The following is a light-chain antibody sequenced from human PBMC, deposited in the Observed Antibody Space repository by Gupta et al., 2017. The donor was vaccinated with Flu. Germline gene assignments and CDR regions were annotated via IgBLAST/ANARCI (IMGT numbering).Light chain of an antibody. J-gene: IGKJ1*01. CDR3: QQDNSHGT. CDR2: KAS. V-gene: IGKV1-5*03. Sequence: DTQLTLSPSTLSASVGDRVTITCRASQTIPNWLDSFQQKPGKAPDLQSFKASTVKSRVPSRFSGSGFGTKFTLTISIPQPDDFATCFGQQDNSHGTFGQGTKVETK. CDR1: QTIPNW.